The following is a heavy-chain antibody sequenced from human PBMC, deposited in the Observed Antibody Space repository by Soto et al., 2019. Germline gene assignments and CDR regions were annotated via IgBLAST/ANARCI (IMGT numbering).Heavy chain of an antibody. Sequence: QITLKESGPTLVKPTQTLTLTCTFSGFSLSTSGVGVGWIRQPPGKALEWLALIYWDDDKRYSPSLKSRLTITKASSXXQXVXXRTNMEPVDTATYYCAHSWAGVDYGAAPGGWYFDLWGRGTLVTVSS. CDR3: AHSWAGVDYGAAPGGWYFDL. J-gene: IGHJ2*01. CDR1: GFSLSTSGVG. CDR2: IYWDDDK. D-gene: IGHD4-17*01. V-gene: IGHV2-5*02.